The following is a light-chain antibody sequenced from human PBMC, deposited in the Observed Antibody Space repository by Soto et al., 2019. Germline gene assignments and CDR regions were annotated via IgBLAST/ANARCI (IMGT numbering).Light chain of an antibody. CDR3: QQYGSSLPWT. CDR1: QSVSSY. Sequence: EIVLTQSPGTLSLSPGESATLSCRASQSVSSYLAWYQQKPGQAPRLLIYGASTRATGIPDRFSGSGSGTDFTLTISRLEPEDFAVFYCQQYGSSLPWTLGQGTKVELK. J-gene: IGKJ1*01. CDR2: GAS. V-gene: IGKV3-20*01.